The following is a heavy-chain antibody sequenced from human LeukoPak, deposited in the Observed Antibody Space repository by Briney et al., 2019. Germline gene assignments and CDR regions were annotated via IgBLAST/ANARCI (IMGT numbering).Heavy chain of an antibody. CDR1: GASLSSGSYY. V-gene: IGHV4-39*01. Sequence: PSETLSLTCTVSGASLSSGSYYWGWIRQPPGKGLEWIGNIYYSGSTYYNPSLKSRVTISVDTSKNQFSLKLSSVTAADTAVYYCARPGRVFCSGGSCYSYFDYWGQGTLVTVSS. D-gene: IGHD2-15*01. J-gene: IGHJ4*02. CDR3: ARPGRVFCSGGSCYSYFDY. CDR2: IYYSGST.